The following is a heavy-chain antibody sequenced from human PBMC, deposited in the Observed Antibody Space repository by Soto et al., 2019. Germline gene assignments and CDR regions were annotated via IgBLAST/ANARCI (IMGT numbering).Heavy chain of an antibody. V-gene: IGHV3-30-3*01. CDR3: ARANSPLYDFWSQIKAAQIDY. J-gene: IGHJ4*02. CDR1: GFTFSSYA. CDR2: ISYDGSNK. D-gene: IGHD3-3*01. Sequence: GGSLRLSCAASGFTFSSYAMHWVRQAPGKGLEWVAVISYDGSNKYYADSVKDRFTISRDNSKNTLYLQMISLRAEDTAVYYCARANSPLYDFWSQIKAAQIDYWGQGTLVTVSS.